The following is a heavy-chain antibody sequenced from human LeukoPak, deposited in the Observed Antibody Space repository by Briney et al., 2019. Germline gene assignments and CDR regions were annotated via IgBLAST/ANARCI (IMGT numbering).Heavy chain of an antibody. D-gene: IGHD3-22*01. J-gene: IGHJ1*01. CDR1: GYSFTSYG. V-gene: IGHV5-51*01. CDR2: ICPGDSDT. Sequence: GGSLKISCKGSGYSFTSYGIGWVRQMPGKGLEWMGIICPGDSDTRYSPSFQGQVTISADKSISTAYLQWSSLKASDTAMYYCARNYDSSGYYFQHWGQGTLVTVSS. CDR3: ARNYDSSGYYFQH.